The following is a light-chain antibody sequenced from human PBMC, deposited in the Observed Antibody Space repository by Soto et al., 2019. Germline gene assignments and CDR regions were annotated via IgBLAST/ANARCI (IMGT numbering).Light chain of an antibody. V-gene: IGKV3-15*01. CDR1: QSVDIS. CDR3: QQYNNWPRT. CDR2: GAT. J-gene: IGKJ1*01. Sequence: EIVLTQSPATLSVSPGERVTLSCRASQSVDISLAWYQQKPGQAPRLLIHGATTRATGIPARFSGSGSGTEFTLTISSLQSEDFAVYYCQQYNNWPRTFGQGTKVDI.